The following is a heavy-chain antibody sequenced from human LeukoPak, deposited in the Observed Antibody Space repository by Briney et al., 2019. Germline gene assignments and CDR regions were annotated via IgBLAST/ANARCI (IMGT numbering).Heavy chain of an antibody. CDR2: VYSSGST. CDR3: ASTDWNYAR. Sequence: PSETLSLTCSVSGGSISSYYWNWIRQPPGKGLEWIGYVYSSGSTNYNPSLKSRVTTSVDKSKNQFSLKMSSVTAADTAVYYCASTDWNYARWGQGTLVTVSS. V-gene: IGHV4-59*08. CDR1: GGSISSYY. D-gene: IGHD1-7*01. J-gene: IGHJ4*02.